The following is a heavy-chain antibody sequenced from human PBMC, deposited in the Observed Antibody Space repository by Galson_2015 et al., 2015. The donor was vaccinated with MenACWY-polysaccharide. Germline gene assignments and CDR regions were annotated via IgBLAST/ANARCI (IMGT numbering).Heavy chain of an antibody. CDR3: AREGSRIVFHAFDT. CDR1: GSRFSHSG. J-gene: IGHJ3*02. CDR2: IQYDGSKI. Sequence: SLRLSCAASGSRFSHSGMHWVRQAPGKGLEWVAVIQYDGSKIVYADSVKGRFTISRDNPKNTLFLEMNSLGAEDTAVYYCAREGSRIVFHAFDTWGQGTMVTVSS. D-gene: IGHD6-13*01. V-gene: IGHV3-33*01.